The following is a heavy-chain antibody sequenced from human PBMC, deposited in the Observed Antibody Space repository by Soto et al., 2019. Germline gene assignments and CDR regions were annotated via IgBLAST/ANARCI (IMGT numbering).Heavy chain of an antibody. D-gene: IGHD5-18*01. CDR2: IVVGSGNT. CDR3: AADVDTAMVRVY. Sequence: SVKVSCKASGFTFTSSAVQWVRQARGQRLEWIGWIVVGSGNTNYAQKFQERVTITRDMSTSTAYMELSSLRSEDTAVYYCAADVDTAMVRVYWGRGTLVTVPS. J-gene: IGHJ4*02. CDR1: GFTFTSSA. V-gene: IGHV1-58*01.